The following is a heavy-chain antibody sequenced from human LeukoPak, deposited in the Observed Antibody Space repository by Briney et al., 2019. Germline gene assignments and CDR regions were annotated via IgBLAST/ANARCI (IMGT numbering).Heavy chain of an antibody. J-gene: IGHJ4*02. CDR3: AKGYNYGPFDY. CDR2: IYYSGNT. D-gene: IGHD5-18*01. V-gene: IGHV4-31*03. Sequence: PSQTWSLTCTVSGGSISNGGYYWNWIRQHPGKGLEWIGYIYYSGNTYYNPSLKSRVTISVDTSKNQFSLKLSSVTAADTAVYYCAKGYNYGPFDYWGQGTLVTVSS. CDR1: GGSISNGGYY.